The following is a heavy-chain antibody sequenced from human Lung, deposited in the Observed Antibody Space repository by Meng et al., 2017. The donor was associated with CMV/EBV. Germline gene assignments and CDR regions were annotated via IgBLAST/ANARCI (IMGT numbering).Heavy chain of an antibody. J-gene: IGHJ4*02. V-gene: IGHV3-30*04. Sequence: SCAASGFPFRSYAMHWVRQAPGKGLEWVAVVSHHGRNKYYADSVKGRFTISRDNSKNTLYLHMNSLRAEDSAVFYCARARATGTDTSSPDSWGQGXLVTVPQ. D-gene: IGHD6-13*01. CDR2: VSHHGRNK. CDR1: GFPFRSYA. CDR3: ARARATGTDTSSPDS.